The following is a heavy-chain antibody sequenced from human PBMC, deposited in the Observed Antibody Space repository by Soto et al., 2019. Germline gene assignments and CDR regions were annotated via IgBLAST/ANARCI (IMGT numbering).Heavy chain of an antibody. Sequence: PSETLSLTCTVSCGSVSSYYWSWIRQPPGKGLEWIGYIYNSGSTNYNPSLKSRVTISVDTSKNQFSLKLSSVTAADTAVYYCARGALTTYFDYWGQGTLVTVSS. J-gene: IGHJ4*02. CDR2: IYNSGST. CDR3: ARGALTTYFDY. CDR1: CGSVSSYY. V-gene: IGHV4-59*02.